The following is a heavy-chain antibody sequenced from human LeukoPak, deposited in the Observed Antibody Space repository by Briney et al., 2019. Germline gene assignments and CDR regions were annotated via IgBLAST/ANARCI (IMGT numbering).Heavy chain of an antibody. CDR1: GYTSTSYG. J-gene: IGHJ4*02. D-gene: IGHD5-18*01. V-gene: IGHV1-69*04. CDR3: ARAQLEQLWLLFDY. CDR2: IIPILGIA. Sequence: ASVKVSCKASGYTSTSYGISWVRQAPGQGLEWMGRIIPILGIANYAQKFQGRVTITADKSTSTAYMELSSLRSEDTAVYYCARAQLEQLWLLFDYWGQGTLVTVSS.